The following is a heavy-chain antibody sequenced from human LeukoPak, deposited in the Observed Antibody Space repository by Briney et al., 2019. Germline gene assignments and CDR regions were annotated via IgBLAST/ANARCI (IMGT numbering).Heavy chain of an antibody. V-gene: IGHV3-23*01. CDR1: GFTFSNYA. D-gene: IGHD3-22*01. Sequence: GGSLRLSCAASGFTFSNYAMSWVRQAPGKGLEWVSGISGGSTYYADSVKGRFTISRDNSKNTLYLQMNSLRAEDTAVYYCAKDPTYYYDSSGYYYGYWGQGTLVTVSS. CDR2: ISGGST. CDR3: AKDPTYYYDSSGYYYGY. J-gene: IGHJ4*02.